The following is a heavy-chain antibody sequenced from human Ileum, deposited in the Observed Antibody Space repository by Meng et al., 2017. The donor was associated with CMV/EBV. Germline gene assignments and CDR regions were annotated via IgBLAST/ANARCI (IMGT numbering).Heavy chain of an antibody. CDR2: ISSSSSTI. CDR1: GFTFSSYS. Sequence: GGSLRLSCAASGFTFSSYSMNWVRQAPGKGLEWVSYISSSSSTIYYADSVKGRFTISRDNAKNSLYLQMNSLRAEDTAVYYCARDRYYYDSSGYYPNFDYWGQGTRVTVSS. D-gene: IGHD3-22*01. CDR3: ARDRYYYDSSGYYPNFDY. V-gene: IGHV3-48*04. J-gene: IGHJ4*02.